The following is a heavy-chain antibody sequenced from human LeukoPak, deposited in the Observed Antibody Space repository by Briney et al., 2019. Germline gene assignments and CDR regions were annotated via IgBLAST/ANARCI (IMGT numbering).Heavy chain of an antibody. D-gene: IGHD3-9*01. CDR2: ISGSGGST. CDR3: ARVNILTGYLPAVWFDP. J-gene: IGHJ5*02. V-gene: IGHV3-23*01. Sequence: GGSLRLSCAASGFTFSSYGMSWVRQAPGKGLEWVSAISGSGGSTYYADSVKGRFTISRDNAKNSLYLQMNSLRAEDTAVYYCARVNILTGYLPAVWFDPWGQGTLVTVSS. CDR1: GFTFSSYG.